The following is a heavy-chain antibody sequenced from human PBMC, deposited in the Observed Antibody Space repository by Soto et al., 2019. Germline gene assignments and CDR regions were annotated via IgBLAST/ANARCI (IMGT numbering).Heavy chain of an antibody. V-gene: IGHV1-69*13. CDR3: ARPMGYSSSWYPGTFGGEAXGDYYYGMDV. D-gene: IGHD6-13*01. Sequence: ASVKVSCKASGGTFSSYAISWXXXXXXXXXELMGGIIPIFGTANYAQKFQGRATITADESTSTAYMELSSLRSEDTAVYYCARPMGYSSSWYPGTFGGEAXGDYYYGMDVWG. J-gene: IGHJ6*02. CDR2: IIPIFGTA. CDR1: GGTFSSYA.